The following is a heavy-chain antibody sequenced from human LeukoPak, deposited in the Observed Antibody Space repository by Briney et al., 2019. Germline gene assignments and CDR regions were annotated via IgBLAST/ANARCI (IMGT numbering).Heavy chain of an antibody. D-gene: IGHD3-16*01. CDR3: AKDWDYYYYYMDV. CDR2: INWNGGST. V-gene: IGHV3-20*04. J-gene: IGHJ6*03. CDR1: GFTFDDYG. Sequence: GGSLRLSCAASGFTFDDYGMSWVRQAPGKGLEWVSGINWNGGSTGYADSVKGRFTISRDNSKNTLYLQMNSLRAEDTAVYYCAKDWDYYYYYMDVWGKGTTVTVSS.